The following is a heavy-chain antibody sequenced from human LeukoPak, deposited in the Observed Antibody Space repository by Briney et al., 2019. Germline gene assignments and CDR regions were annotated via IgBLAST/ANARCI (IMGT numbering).Heavy chain of an antibody. CDR3: ARNYGSGSYFSYYGMDV. J-gene: IGHJ6*04. Sequence: SETLSLTCTVSGGSISSYYWSWIRQPPGKGLEWIGYIYYSGSTNYNPSLKSRVTISVDTSKNQFSLKLGSVTAADTAVYYCARNYGSGSYFSYYGMDVWGKGTTVTVSS. D-gene: IGHD3-10*01. CDR2: IYYSGST. CDR1: GGSISSYY. V-gene: IGHV4-59*01.